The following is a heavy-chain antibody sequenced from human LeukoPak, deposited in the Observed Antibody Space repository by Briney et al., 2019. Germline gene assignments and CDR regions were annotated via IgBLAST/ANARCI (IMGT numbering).Heavy chain of an antibody. D-gene: IGHD1-26*01. CDR2: IRYDGSNK. Sequence: GGSLRLSCAASGFTFSSYGMHWVRQAPGKGLEWVAFIRYDGSNKYYADSVKGRFTISRDNSKNTLYLQMNSLRAEDTAVYYCANLLRPLEVAFDIWGQGTMVTVSS. CDR1: GFTFSSYG. CDR3: ANLLRPLEVAFDI. V-gene: IGHV3-30*02. J-gene: IGHJ3*02.